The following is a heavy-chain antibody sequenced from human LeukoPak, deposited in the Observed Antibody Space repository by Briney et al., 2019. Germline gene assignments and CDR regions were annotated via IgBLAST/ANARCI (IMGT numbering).Heavy chain of an antibody. D-gene: IGHD1-26*01. CDR1: GFTFSSYS. J-gene: IGHJ4*02. V-gene: IGHV3-74*01. CDR3: VRDLGGRSGH. CDR2: INEDGSTT. Sequence: GGSLRLSCAASGFTFSSYSMNWVRQAPGKGLEWVSGINEDGSTTNYADSVKGRSTIFRDNAKNTLYLQMNSLRAEDTAVYYCVRDLGGRSGHWGQGTLVTVSS.